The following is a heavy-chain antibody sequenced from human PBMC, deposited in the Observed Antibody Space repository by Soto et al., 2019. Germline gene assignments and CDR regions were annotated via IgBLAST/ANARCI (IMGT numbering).Heavy chain of an antibody. J-gene: IGHJ6*03. V-gene: IGHV1-8*01. Sequence: ASVKVSCKASGYTFTSYDINWVRQATGQGLEWMGWMNPNSGNTGYAQKFQGRVTMTRNTSISTAYMELSSLRSEDTAVYYCARGLRYSNYPIYYYYMDIWGKGTTVTVSS. CDR3: ARGLRYSNYPIYYYYMDI. D-gene: IGHD4-4*01. CDR1: GYTFTSYD. CDR2: MNPNSGNT.